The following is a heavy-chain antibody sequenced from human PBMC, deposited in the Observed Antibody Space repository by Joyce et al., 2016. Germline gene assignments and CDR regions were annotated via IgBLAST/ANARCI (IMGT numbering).Heavy chain of an antibody. D-gene: IGHD3-10*01. V-gene: IGHV3-49*03. Sequence: EVQLAESGGGLVQPGRSLRLSCITSGFTFGDYGVTWIRQAPGQVLEWVGFIRGKTYGGTTEYAASVKGRFSISRDDSKSIAYLQMNSLKTEDTAVYYCTRGGSGSSLDYWGQGTLVTVSS. CDR3: TRGGSGSSLDY. CDR2: IRGKTYGGTT. J-gene: IGHJ4*02. CDR1: GFTFGDYG.